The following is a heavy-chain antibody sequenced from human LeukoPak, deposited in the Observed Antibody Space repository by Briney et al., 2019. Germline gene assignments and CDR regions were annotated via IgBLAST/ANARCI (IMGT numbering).Heavy chain of an antibody. CDR1: GYSFITYW. CDR2: IHPGGSDT. D-gene: IGHD4-23*01. CDR3: ATTNGGNRYYFDY. Sequence: RGESLKTSCKGSGYSFITYWIGWVRQMPGKALDGMGIIHPGGSDTRYSPSFQGQVTISADKSISTAYLQWSSLKASDTAIYYCATTNGGNRYYFDYWGQGTLVTVSS. V-gene: IGHV5-51*01. J-gene: IGHJ4*02.